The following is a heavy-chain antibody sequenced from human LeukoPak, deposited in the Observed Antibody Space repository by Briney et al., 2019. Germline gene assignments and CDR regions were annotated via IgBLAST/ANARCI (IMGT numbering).Heavy chain of an antibody. V-gene: IGHV1-18*01. J-gene: IGHJ1*01. CDR2: ISAYNGNT. Sequence: ASVKVSCKASGYTFTSYGISWVRQAPGQGLEGMGWISAYNGNTNYAQKRQGRVTMTTDTSTSTAYMELRSLRSDDTAVYYCARAWSSGWYGDSEADYFQHWGQGTLVTVSS. D-gene: IGHD6-19*01. CDR3: ARAWSSGWYGDSEADYFQH. CDR1: GYTFTSYG.